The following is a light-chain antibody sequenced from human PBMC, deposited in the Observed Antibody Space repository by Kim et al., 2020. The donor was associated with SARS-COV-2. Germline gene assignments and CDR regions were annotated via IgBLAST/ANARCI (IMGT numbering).Light chain of an antibody. J-gene: IGKJ2*01. CDR1: QSVSSN. CDR2: DAS. CDR3: QQYDNWPPT. Sequence: EIVMTQSPATLSVSPGERATLSCRASQSVSSNLAWYQQEPGQAPRLLIYDASTRATGIPARFSGSGSGTEFTLTISSLQSEDFAVYYCQQYDNWPPTFGQGTKLEI. V-gene: IGKV3-15*01.